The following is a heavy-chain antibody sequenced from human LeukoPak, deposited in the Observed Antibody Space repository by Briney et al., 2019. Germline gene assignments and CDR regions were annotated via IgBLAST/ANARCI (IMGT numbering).Heavy chain of an antibody. Sequence: PSETLSLTCTVSGGSISSSSYYWGWIRQPPGKGLEWIGSIYYSGSTYYNPSLKSRVTISVDTSKNQFSLKLSSVTAADTAVYYCARGRFVAASSRFDYWGQGTLVTVSS. J-gene: IGHJ4*02. CDR3: ARGRFVAASSRFDY. CDR1: GGSISSSSYY. D-gene: IGHD6-19*01. CDR2: IYYSGST. V-gene: IGHV4-39*07.